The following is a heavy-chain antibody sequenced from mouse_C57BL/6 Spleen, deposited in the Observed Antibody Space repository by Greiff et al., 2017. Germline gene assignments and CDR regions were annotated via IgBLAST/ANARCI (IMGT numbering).Heavy chain of an antibody. J-gene: IGHJ3*01. Sequence: QVQLKQPGAELVRPGSSVKLSCKASGYTFTSYWMDWVKQRPGQGLEWIGNIYPSDSETHYNQKFKDKATLNVDKSSRTAYMQLSSRTSEDSAVYDCAKSHWSWFAYWGQGTLVTVSA. CDR3: AKSHWSWFAY. CDR2: IYPSDSET. V-gene: IGHV1-61*01. CDR1: GYTFTSYW. D-gene: IGHD1-3*01.